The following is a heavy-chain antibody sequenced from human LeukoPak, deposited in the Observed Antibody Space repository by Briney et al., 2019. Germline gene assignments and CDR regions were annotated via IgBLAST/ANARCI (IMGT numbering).Heavy chain of an antibody. CDR2: IYTSGST. D-gene: IGHD2-2*01. V-gene: IGHV4-4*07. J-gene: IGHJ6*03. CDR1: GGSISSYY. Sequence: SETLSLTCTVSGGSISSYYWSWIRQPAGKGLEWIGRIYTSGSTNYNPSLKSRVTMSVDTSKNQLSLKLSSVTAADTAVYYCARGRYCSSTSCYRDYYYYYMDVWGKGTTVTVSS. CDR3: ARGRYCSSTSCYRDYYYYYMDV.